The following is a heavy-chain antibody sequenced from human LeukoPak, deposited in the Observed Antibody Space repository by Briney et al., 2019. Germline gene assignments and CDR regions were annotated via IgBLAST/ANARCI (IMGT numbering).Heavy chain of an antibody. Sequence: ASVKVSCKASGFVFTSYGFTWVRQAPGQGLEWMGWISANDGKTHYSERHQGRVTMTTDTVTSTAYMELRSLRSDDTAVYYCARDLPGYCSSTSCYSAAENSYNWFDPWGQGTLVTVSS. J-gene: IGHJ5*02. CDR2: ISANDGKT. CDR1: GFVFTSYG. V-gene: IGHV1-18*01. CDR3: ARDLPGYCSSTSCYSAAENSYNWFDP. D-gene: IGHD2-2*02.